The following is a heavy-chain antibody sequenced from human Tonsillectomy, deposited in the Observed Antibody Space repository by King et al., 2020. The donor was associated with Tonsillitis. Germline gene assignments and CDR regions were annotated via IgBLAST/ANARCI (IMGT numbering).Heavy chain of an antibody. D-gene: IGHD1-26*01. V-gene: IGHV3-9*01. CDR2: ISWNSGSL. CDR1: GFTFDDYA. J-gene: IGHJ4*02. CDR3: AKGAPVWDLLKFFDY. Sequence: VQLVESGGGLVQPGRSLRLSCAASGFTFDDYAMHWVRQGPGKGLEWVSGISWNSGSLGYADSVKGRFTISRDNAKKSLYLQMNSLRPEDTALYYCAKGAPVWDLLKFFDYWGQGTLVTVSS.